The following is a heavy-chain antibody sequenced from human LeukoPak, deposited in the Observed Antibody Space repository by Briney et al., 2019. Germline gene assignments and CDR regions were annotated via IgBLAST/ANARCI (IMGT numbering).Heavy chain of an antibody. Sequence: GSLRLSCAASGFTFSSYWVHWVRQAPGKGLEWVSRINNDGSTINYADSVKGRFTISRDNAQNTLYLQMDSLRAEDTAIYFCAGAGYYRFDYWGQGTLVTVSS. CDR2: INNDGSTI. D-gene: IGHD2-15*01. CDR3: AGAGYYRFDY. J-gene: IGHJ4*02. CDR1: GFTFSSYW. V-gene: IGHV3-74*01.